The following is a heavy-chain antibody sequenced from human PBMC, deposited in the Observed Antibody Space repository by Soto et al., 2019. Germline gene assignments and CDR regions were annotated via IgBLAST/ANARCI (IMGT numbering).Heavy chain of an antibody. CDR1: GGSFSGYY. J-gene: IGHJ5*02. CDR3: ARGRFIGSSSWYPNWFDP. D-gene: IGHD6-13*01. Sequence: PSETLSLTCAVYGGSFSGYYWSWIRQPPGKGLGWIGEINHSGSTNYNPSLKSRVTISVDTSKNQFSLKLSSVTAADTAVYYCARGRFIGSSSWYPNWFDPWGQGTLVTVSS. CDR2: INHSGST. V-gene: IGHV4-34*01.